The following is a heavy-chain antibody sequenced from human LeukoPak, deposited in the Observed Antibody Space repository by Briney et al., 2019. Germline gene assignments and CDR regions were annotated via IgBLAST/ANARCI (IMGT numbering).Heavy chain of an antibody. D-gene: IGHD3-22*01. CDR3: ARVGYYDSSGYYPSDAFDI. CDR2: IYYSGST. V-gene: IGHV4-59*01. J-gene: IGHJ3*02. CDR1: GGSISSYY. Sequence: SETLSLTCTVSGGSISSYYWGWIRQPPGKGLEWIGYIYYSGSTNYNPSLKSRVTISVDTSKNQFSLKLSSVTAADTAVYYCARVGYYDSSGYYPSDAFDIWGQGTMVTVSS.